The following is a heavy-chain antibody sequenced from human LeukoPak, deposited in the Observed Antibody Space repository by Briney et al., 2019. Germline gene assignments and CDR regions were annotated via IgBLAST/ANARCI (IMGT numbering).Heavy chain of an antibody. D-gene: IGHD6-13*01. V-gene: IGHV4-59*01. CDR3: ARDRERSHKIAAAGTNGFGP. Sequence: SETLSLTCTVSGGSISNYYWSWIRQPPGKGLEWIGYIYYSGSTNYNPSLKRRVTISVDTSKNQFSLKLISVTAADTALYYCARDRERSHKIAAAGTNGFGPWGQGTLVTVSS. J-gene: IGHJ5*02. CDR1: GGSISNYY. CDR2: IYYSGST.